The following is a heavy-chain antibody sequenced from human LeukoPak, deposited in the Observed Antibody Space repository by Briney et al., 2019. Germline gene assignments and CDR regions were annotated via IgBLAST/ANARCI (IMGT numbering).Heavy chain of an antibody. V-gene: IGHV3-9*01. CDR3: AKGGISMVRGAPDY. D-gene: IGHD3-10*01. CDR1: RSTFDDYA. Sequence: GGSLRLSCAASRSTFDDYAMNWVRQAPGKVLEWVSGISWNSGSIGYADSVKGRVTISRDNAKNSLYLQMNSLRAEDTALYYCAKGGISMVRGAPDYWGQGTLVTVSS. CDR2: ISWNSGSI. J-gene: IGHJ4*02.